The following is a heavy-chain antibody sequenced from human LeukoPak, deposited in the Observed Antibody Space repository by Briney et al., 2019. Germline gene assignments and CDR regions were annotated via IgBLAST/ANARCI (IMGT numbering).Heavy chain of an antibody. D-gene: IGHD4-17*01. Sequence: SGPTLVKPTQTLTLTCTFSGLSLSTSGVGVGWIRQPPGKALEWLALIYWNDDKRYSPSLKSRLTITKDTSKNQVVLTMTNMDPVDTATYYCAHYGDYFSFFDCWGQGTLVTVSS. V-gene: IGHV2-5*01. J-gene: IGHJ4*02. CDR2: IYWNDDK. CDR1: GLSLSTSGVG. CDR3: AHYGDYFSFFDC.